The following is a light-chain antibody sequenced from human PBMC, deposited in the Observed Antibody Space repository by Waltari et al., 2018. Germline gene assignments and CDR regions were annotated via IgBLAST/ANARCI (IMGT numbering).Light chain of an antibody. CDR3: AAWDDSLRAWV. V-gene: IGLV1-47*01. Sequence: QSVLIQPPSASETPGQRVTISCSGSNSNIGRHYVCWYQHLPGTAPELLIYRNTQRPSGVPDRFSGSKSDTSASLAISGLRSEDEADYYCAAWDDSLRAWVFGGGTKLTVL. CDR2: RNT. CDR1: NSNIGRHY. J-gene: IGLJ3*02.